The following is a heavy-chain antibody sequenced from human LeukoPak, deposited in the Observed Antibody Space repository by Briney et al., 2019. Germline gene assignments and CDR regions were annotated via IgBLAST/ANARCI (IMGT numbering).Heavy chain of an antibody. D-gene: IGHD1-7*01. Sequence: PGGSLRLSCAASGFTFSSYAMSWVRQAPGKGLYWVSAISGSGTGTYCADSVKGRFTISRDNSKNTLYLQMNSLRAEDTAVYYCAKEGGTGTRFDYWGQGTLVTVSS. CDR2: ISGSGTGT. CDR1: GFTFSSYA. CDR3: AKEGGTGTRFDY. J-gene: IGHJ4*02. V-gene: IGHV3-23*01.